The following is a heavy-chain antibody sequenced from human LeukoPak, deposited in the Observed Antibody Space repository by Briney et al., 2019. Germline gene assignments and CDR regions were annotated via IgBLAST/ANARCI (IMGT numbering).Heavy chain of an antibody. CDR1: GFTFSSYA. V-gene: IGHV3-30-3*01. CDR2: ISYDGSNK. J-gene: IGHJ5*02. CDR3: ARGWEQWLFHNWFDP. D-gene: IGHD6-19*01. Sequence: GGSLRLSCAASGFTFSSYAMHWVRQAPGKGLEWVAVISYDGSNKYYADSVKGRFTISRDNSKNTLYLQMNSLRAEDTAVYYCARGWEQWLFHNWFDPWGQGTLDTVSS.